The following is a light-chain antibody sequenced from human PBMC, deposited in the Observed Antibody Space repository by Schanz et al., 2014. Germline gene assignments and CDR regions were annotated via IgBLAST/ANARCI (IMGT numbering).Light chain of an antibody. CDR2: EVT. V-gene: IGLV2-8*01. Sequence: QSALTQPPSASGSPGQSVTISCTGTSSDIGGYNFVSWYQQHPGEAPKLMMYEVTKRPSGVPDRFSGSKSGNTASLTVSWLQADDEADYYCSSPTSSSTYVFGTGTKLTVL. J-gene: IGLJ1*01. CDR1: SSDIGGYNF. CDR3: SSPTSSSTYV.